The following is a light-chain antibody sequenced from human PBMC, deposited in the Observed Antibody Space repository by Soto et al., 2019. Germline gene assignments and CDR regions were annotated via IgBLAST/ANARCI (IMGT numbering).Light chain of an antibody. CDR1: SSDIGDSNY. CDR3: SSFRSSSTSYV. V-gene: IGLV2-14*03. CDR2: DVS. J-gene: IGLJ1*01. Sequence: AVRTQPASVTGSPSLSTTTSYTGTSSDIGDSNYVSWYQQHPGKAPKLVIYDVSNRPSGVSNRFSGSKSANTASLTISGLQAEDEADYYCSSFRSSSTSYVFGTGTKVTVL.